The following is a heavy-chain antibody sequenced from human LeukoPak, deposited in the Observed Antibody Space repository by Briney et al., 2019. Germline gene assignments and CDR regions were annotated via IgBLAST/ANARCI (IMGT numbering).Heavy chain of an antibody. D-gene: IGHD2-2*02. J-gene: IGHJ4*02. CDR3: ARDKICSSTSCYTITGIFDY. V-gene: IGHV3-11*04. CDR1: GFTFSDDY. Sequence: PGGSLRLSCAASGFTFSDDYMSWIRQAPGKGLEWVSYISSSGSTIYYADSVKGRFTISRDNANNSLYLQMNSLRAEDTAVYYCARDKICSSTSCYTITGIFDYWGQGTLVTVSS. CDR2: ISSSGSTI.